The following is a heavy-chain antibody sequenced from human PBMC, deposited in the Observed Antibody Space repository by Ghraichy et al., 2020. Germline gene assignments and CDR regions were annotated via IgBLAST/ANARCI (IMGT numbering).Heavy chain of an antibody. Sequence: GGSLRLSCAASGFTFSSYSMNWVRQAPGKGLEWVSSISSSSSYIYYADSVKGRFTISRDNAKNSLYLQMNSLRAEDTAMYYCARDNGRHYYFDYWGQGTLVTVSS. J-gene: IGHJ4*02. V-gene: IGHV3-21*01. CDR2: ISSSSSYI. CDR1: GFTFSSYS. CDR3: ARDNGRHYYFDY. D-gene: IGHD4-23*01.